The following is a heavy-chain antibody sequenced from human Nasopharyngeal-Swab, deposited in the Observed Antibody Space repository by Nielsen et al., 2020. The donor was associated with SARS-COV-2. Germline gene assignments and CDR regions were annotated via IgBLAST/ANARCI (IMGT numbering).Heavy chain of an antibody. D-gene: IGHD1-1*01. Sequence: GESLKISCAVSGFTPDYNMHWVRQVPGKGLEWVSLINGDGDRASYADSVRGRFVVSRDNSKSSVYLQMHSPRNEDTAFYYCVKDRSDYCSTTTCWSDGFDTWGQGTMVTVSS. CDR2: INGDGDRA. V-gene: IGHV3-43*01. CDR3: VKDRSDYCSTTTCWSDGFDT. J-gene: IGHJ3*02. CDR1: GFTPDYN.